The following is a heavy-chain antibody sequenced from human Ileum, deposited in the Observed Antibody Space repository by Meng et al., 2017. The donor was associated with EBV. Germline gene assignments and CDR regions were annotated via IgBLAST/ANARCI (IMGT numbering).Heavy chain of an antibody. CDR3: VSSWSDP. CDR2: IKSATVGGTT. Sequence: ESLLLWSVVGLVKRGGSLSLSCAASGFAFSNARRSWVRQAPVKGLEWVARIKSATVGGTTDYAAAVKGRFTISRDDSKNMVFLQMNSLKTEDTAVYYCVSSWSDPWGQGTLVTVSS. V-gene: IGHV3-15*01. CDR1: GFAFSNAR. J-gene: IGHJ5*02.